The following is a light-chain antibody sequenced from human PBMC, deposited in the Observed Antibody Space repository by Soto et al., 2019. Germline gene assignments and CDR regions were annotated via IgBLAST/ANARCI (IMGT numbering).Light chain of an antibody. CDR3: QQYNNWPPVT. CDR1: QSVSSN. V-gene: IGKV3-15*01. Sequence: EIVMSEAPATLSVSPGERATLSCRASQSVSSNLAWYQQKPGQAPRLLIYGASTRATGIPARFSGSGSGTEFTLTISSLQSEDFAVYYCQQYNNWPPVTFGQGTKVDIK. CDR2: GAS. J-gene: IGKJ1*01.